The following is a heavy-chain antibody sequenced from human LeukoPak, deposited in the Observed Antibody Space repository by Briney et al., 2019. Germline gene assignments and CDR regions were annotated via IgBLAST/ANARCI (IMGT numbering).Heavy chain of an antibody. CDR1: GYTFTGYY. J-gene: IGHJ4*02. CDR3: ARPRGRIQLWGLDY. D-gene: IGHD5-18*01. V-gene: IGHV1-2*02. Sequence: ASVKVSCKASGYTFTGYYMHWVRQAPGQGLEWMGWINPNSGGTNYAQKFQGRVTMTRDTSISTAYMELSRLRSDDTAVYYCARPRGRIQLWGLDYWGQGTLVTVSS. CDR2: INPNSGGT.